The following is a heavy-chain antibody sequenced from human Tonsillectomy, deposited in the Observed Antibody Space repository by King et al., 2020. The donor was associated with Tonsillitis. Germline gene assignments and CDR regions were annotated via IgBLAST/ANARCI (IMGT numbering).Heavy chain of an antibody. CDR2: ISSSSSTI. D-gene: IGHD1-1*01. J-gene: IGHJ3*02. CDR3: ARLVLERRLDDAFDI. Sequence: VQLVESGGGLVQPGGSLRLSCAASGFTFSSYSMNWVRQAPGKGLEWVSYISSSSSTIYYADSVKGRFTISRDNAKNSLYLQMNSLRAEDTAVYYCARLVLERRLDDAFDIWGQGTMVTVSS. V-gene: IGHV3-48*01. CDR1: GFTFSSYS.